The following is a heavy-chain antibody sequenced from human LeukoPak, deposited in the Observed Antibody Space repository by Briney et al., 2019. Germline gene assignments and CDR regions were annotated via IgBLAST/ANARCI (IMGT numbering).Heavy chain of an antibody. CDR3: ARGQTIYYYYGMDV. CDR1: GGSISSGGYS. Sequence: PSQTLSLTCAVSGGSISSGGYSWSWIRQPPGKGLEWIVYIYHSGSTYYNPSLKSRVTISVDRSKNQFSLKLSSVTAADTAVYYCARGQTIYYYYGMDVWGQGTTVTVSS. CDR2: IYHSGST. J-gene: IGHJ6*02. D-gene: IGHD4/OR15-4a*01. V-gene: IGHV4-30-2*01.